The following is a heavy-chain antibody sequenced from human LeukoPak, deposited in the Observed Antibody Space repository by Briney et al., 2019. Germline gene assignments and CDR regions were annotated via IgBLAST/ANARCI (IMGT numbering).Heavy chain of an antibody. CDR2: IYPGDSHT. CDR1: GDSFPNYW. D-gene: IGHD2-2*02. J-gene: IGHJ5*02. CDR3: ARGPYAYTSSATLGSYNWFDP. Sequence: HGESLKIACKGSGDSFPNYWIGWVRQMPGKGLEWMGTIYPGDSHTRYSPSFQSQATHPADTSITPAYLQWTSLKASAPSMYYCARGPYAYTSSATLGSYNWFDPWGQGSLVTVTS. V-gene: IGHV5-51*01.